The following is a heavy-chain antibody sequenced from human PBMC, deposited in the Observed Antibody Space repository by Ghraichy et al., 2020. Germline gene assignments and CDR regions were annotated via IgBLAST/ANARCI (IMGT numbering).Heavy chain of an antibody. CDR2: ISAYNGNT. Sequence: ASVKVSCKASGYTFTSYGISWVRQAPGQGLEWMGWISAYNGNTNYAQKLQGRVTMTTDTSTSTAYMELRSLRSDDTAVYYCARDIEPHQLTRIDIWGQGTMVTVSS. V-gene: IGHV1-18*01. J-gene: IGHJ3*02. CDR3: ARDIEPHQLTRIDI. D-gene: IGHD2-2*01. CDR1: GYTFTSYG.